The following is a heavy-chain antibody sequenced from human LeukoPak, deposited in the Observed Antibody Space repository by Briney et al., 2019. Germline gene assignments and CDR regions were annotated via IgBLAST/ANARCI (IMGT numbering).Heavy chain of an antibody. V-gene: IGHV3-7*01. Sequence: GGSLRLSCAASGFPFSAYYMSWVRQAPGKGLEWVANIKEDGSDKYYVDSVKGRFTVSRDNAKNSVFLQMNSLRDEDTGLCFCARAPLVVSRQYHYGLDVWGQGTTVTVSS. D-gene: IGHD3-16*01. CDR1: GFPFSAYY. CDR3: ARAPLVVSRQYHYGLDV. J-gene: IGHJ6*02. CDR2: IKEDGSDK.